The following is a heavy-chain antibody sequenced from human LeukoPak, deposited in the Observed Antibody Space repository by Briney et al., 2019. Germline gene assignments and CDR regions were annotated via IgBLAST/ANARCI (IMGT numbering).Heavy chain of an antibody. CDR2: ISSSSSYI. V-gene: IGHV3-21*01. CDR3: ARGRGVAAPFDY. CDR1: GFTFSSYA. Sequence: GGSLRLSCAASGFTFSSYAMSWVRQAPGKGLEWVSSISSSSSYIYYADSVKGRFTISRDNAKNSLYLQMNSLRAEDTAVYYCARGRGVAAPFDYWGQGTLVTVSS. D-gene: IGHD2-15*01. J-gene: IGHJ4*02.